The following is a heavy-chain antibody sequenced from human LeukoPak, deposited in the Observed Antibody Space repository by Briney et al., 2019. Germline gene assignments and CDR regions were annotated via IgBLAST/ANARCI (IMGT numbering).Heavy chain of an antibody. J-gene: IGHJ4*02. D-gene: IGHD3-3*01. CDR2: IYTSGST. CDR3: ASGGTYYDFWSGYLSYFDY. V-gene: IGHV4-4*07. CDR1: GGSISSYY. Sequence: PSETLSLTCTVSGGSISSYYWSWIRQPAGKGLEWIGRIYTSGSTNYNPSLKSRVTMSVDTSKNQFSLKLSSVTAADTAAYYCASGGTYYDFWSGYLSYFDYWGQGTLVTVSS.